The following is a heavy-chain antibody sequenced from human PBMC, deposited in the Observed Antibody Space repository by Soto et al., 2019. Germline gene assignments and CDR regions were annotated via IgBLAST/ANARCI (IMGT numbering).Heavy chain of an antibody. CDR3: SRLDCSATSCYGGFFQH. CDR2: IYYSGET. CDR1: SGSISSSNW. Sequence: SETLSLTCAVSSGSISSSNWRSWVRKHPGKGLEWIGEIYYSGETNFSPSLKSRLTMSIDTYKNQFSLKLGSVTAADTAVYFCSRLDCSATSCYGGFFQHWGQGTLLTVSS. D-gene: IGHD2-2*01. J-gene: IGHJ1*01. V-gene: IGHV4-4*02.